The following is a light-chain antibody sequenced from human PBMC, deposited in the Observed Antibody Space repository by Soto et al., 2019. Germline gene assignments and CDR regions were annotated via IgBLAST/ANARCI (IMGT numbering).Light chain of an antibody. V-gene: IGKV3-20*01. CDR1: QSVSSSY. CDR3: QQYGSSPWT. CDR2: GAS. Sequence: EIVLTQSPGTLSLSPGERATLSCRASQSVSSSYLAWYQQKPGQAPRPLIYGASSRAIGIPDRFSGSGYGTDFTLTISRLEPEDFAVYYCQQYGSSPWTVGQGTKVEIK. J-gene: IGKJ1*01.